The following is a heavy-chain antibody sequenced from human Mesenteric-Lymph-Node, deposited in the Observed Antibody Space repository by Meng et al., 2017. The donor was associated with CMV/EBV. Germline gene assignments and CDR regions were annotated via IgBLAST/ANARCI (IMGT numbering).Heavy chain of an antibody. CDR3: ARGIAGSGYYYYYGMDV. CDR2: ISSSSSTI. Sequence: GESLKISCAASGFIISAYWMTWVRQAPGRGLEWVSYISSSSSTIYYADSVKGRFTISRDNAKNSLYLQMNSLRAEDTAVYYCARGIAGSGYYYYYGMDVWGQGTTVTVSS. V-gene: IGHV3-48*04. D-gene: IGHD2-15*01. J-gene: IGHJ6*02. CDR1: GFIISAYW.